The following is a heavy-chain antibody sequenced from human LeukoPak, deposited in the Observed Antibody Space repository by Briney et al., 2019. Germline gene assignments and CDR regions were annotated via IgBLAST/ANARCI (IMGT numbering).Heavy chain of an antibody. Sequence: SETLSLTCAVYGGSFSGYYWSWIRQPPGKGLEWIGEINHSGSTNYNPSLKSRVTISVDTSKNQFSLKLSSVTAADTAVYYCARKGEWLRYWDRAFDIWGQGTMVTVSS. CDR2: INHSGST. CDR3: ARKGEWLRYWDRAFDI. J-gene: IGHJ3*02. V-gene: IGHV4-34*01. D-gene: IGHD5-12*01. CDR1: GGSFSGYY.